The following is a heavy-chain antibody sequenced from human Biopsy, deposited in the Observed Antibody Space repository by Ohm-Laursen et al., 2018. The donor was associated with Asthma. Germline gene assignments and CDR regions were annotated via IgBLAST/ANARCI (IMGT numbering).Heavy chain of an antibody. CDR3: ASRGGDFWSGYYMDY. CDR2: ISFDGRYE. Sequence: LSLTCAASGFSFGSFGMHWVRQVPGKGPEWVALISFDGRYEYYADSVKGRFTISRDNPMKRLYLQMSSLTAEDTAVYYCASRGGDFWSGYYMDYWGQGTLVTVSS. V-gene: IGHV3-30*03. CDR1: GFSFGSFG. D-gene: IGHD3-3*01. J-gene: IGHJ4*02.